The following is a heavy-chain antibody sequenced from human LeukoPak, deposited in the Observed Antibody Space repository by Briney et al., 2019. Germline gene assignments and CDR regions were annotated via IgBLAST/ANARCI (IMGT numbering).Heavy chain of an antibody. CDR3: ARDLGYYYDSSGYYPPHFDY. V-gene: IGHV1-18*01. CDR1: GYTFTSYG. J-gene: IGHJ4*02. D-gene: IGHD3-22*01. Sequence: ASVKVSCKASGYTFTSYGISWVRQAPGQGLEWMGWISAYNGNTNYAQKLQGRVTMTTDTSTSTAYMELRSLRSDDTAVYYCARDLGYYYDSSGYYPPHFDYWGQGTLVTVSS. CDR2: ISAYNGNT.